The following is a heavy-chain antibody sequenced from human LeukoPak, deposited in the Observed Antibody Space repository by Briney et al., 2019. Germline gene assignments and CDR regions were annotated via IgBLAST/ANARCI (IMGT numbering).Heavy chain of an antibody. J-gene: IGHJ4*02. D-gene: IGHD4-11*01. CDR3: ARGGTTVTHFDY. Sequence: PSETLSLTCTVSGGSISGYYWSWIRQPPGKGLEWIWYIYSSGSTNYNPSLKSRVTISIDTSKTQFSLKLSTVTAADTAVYYCARGGTTVTHFDYWGQGTLVTVSS. CDR2: IYSSGST. CDR1: GGSISGYY. V-gene: IGHV4-59*01.